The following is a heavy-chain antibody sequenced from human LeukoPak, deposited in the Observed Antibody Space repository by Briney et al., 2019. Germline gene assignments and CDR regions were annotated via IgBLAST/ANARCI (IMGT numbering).Heavy chain of an antibody. Sequence: SVPLSLTCALSGYPISRNNVWGWLPPPPGNGLEWIGYIYYSGGAYYNPSLNTLVTISVHPPKNHFSLKLRAVTAVDTAVYFCTRARAVARKHGAMDIWGQGTTVIVSS. CDR3: TRARAVARKHGAMDI. J-gene: IGHJ3*02. D-gene: IGHD6-19*01. V-gene: IGHV4-28*03. CDR2: IYYSGGA. CDR1: GYPISRNNV.